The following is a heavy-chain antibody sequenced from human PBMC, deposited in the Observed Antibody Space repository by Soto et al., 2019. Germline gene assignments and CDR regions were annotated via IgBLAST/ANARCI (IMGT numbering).Heavy chain of an antibody. CDR1: GFTFSSYT. D-gene: IGHD6-19*01. Sequence: SLKVSCKSAGFTFSSYTISCVRHTPGQGLEWMGRIIRILGIANYAQKFQGRVTSTADRSTRTAYMEMSSLRSEYTVVYYCAMGMEAGPAEYWGQGTLVPVSS. J-gene: IGHJ4*02. V-gene: IGHV1-69*02. CDR2: IIRILGIA. CDR3: AMGMEAGPAEY.